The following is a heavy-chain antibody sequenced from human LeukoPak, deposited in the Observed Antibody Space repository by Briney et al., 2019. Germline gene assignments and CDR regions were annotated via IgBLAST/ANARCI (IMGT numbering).Heavy chain of an antibody. D-gene: IGHD3-9*01. V-gene: IGHV3-23*01. CDR3: GRILTGYYDL. Sequence: PGGTLRLSCVASGFTFSSYAVTWVRQAPGRGLEWVSDISDSGASTYYADSVKGRFTISRDNSKNTLYLQMNSLRAEDTAVYYCGRILTGYYDLWGQGTLVTVSS. CDR2: ISDSGAST. J-gene: IGHJ4*02. CDR1: GFTFSSYA.